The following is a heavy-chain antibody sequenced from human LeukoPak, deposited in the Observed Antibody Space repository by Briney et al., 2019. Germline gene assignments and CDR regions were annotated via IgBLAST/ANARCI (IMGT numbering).Heavy chain of an antibody. J-gene: IGHJ4*02. CDR1: GGSFSGYY. V-gene: IGHV4-34*01. D-gene: IGHD5-12*01. Sequence: SETLSLTCAVYGGSFSGYYWSWIRQPPGKGLEWIGEINHSGSTNYNPSLKSRVTISVDTSKNQFSLKLSSVTAADTAVYYCARDGPYTGPFDKWGQGTLVTVSS. CDR2: INHSGST. CDR3: ARDGPYTGPFDK.